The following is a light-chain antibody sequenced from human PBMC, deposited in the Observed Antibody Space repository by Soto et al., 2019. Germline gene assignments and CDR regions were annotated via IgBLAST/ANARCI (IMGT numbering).Light chain of an antibody. V-gene: IGKV3-20*01. CDR1: QTVRNNY. Sequence: EFVLTQSPGTLSLSPWERATLSCRASQTVRNNYLAWYQQKPGQAPRLLIYDASSRATGIPDRFSGGRSGTDGTINISRLEPEDFKVYYCQQFSSYPLTFGGGTKVDI. CDR3: QQFSSYPLT. J-gene: IGKJ4*01. CDR2: DAS.